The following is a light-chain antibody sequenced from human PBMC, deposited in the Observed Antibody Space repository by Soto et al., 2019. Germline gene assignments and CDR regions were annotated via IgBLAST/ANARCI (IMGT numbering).Light chain of an antibody. CDR3: QVWASTDEFFV. Sequence: SYELTQPPSVSVGPGQTARITCGGDKIGSKIVHWYRQRPGQAPVAVVFDASDRPSGIPDRISASRSGDTATLTISRVDAGDEADYYCQVWASTDEFFVFGSGTKVTVL. J-gene: IGLJ1*01. CDR1: KIGSKI. CDR2: DAS. V-gene: IGLV3-21*02.